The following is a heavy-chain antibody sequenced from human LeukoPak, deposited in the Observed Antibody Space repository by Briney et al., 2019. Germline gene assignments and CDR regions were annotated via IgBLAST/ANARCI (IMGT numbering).Heavy chain of an antibody. CDR3: ARGRLLGSPWFFDY. Sequence: SETLSLTCAVYGGSFSSYYWSWIRQPPGKGLEWIAEINQSGSTNYNPSLKSRVTISVDTSKNQFSLKLGSVTAADTGVYYCARGRLLGSPWFFDYWGQGTLVTVSS. CDR1: GGSFSSYY. D-gene: IGHD3-16*01. V-gene: IGHV4-34*01. CDR2: INQSGST. J-gene: IGHJ4*02.